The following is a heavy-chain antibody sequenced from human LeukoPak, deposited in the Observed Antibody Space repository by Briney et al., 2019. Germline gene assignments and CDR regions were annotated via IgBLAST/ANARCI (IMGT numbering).Heavy chain of an antibody. J-gene: IGHJ4*02. D-gene: IGHD5-18*01. Sequence: RASVTVSCKASGGTFSSYAISWVRQAPGQGLEWMGRIIPILGIANYAQKFQGRVTITADKSTSTAYMELSSLRSEDTAVYYCARGRANTAHTSDYWGQGTLVTVSS. CDR1: GGTFSSYA. CDR3: ARGRANTAHTSDY. CDR2: IIPILGIA. V-gene: IGHV1-69*04.